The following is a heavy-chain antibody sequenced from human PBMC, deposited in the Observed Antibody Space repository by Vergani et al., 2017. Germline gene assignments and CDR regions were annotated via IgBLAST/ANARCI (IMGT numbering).Heavy chain of an antibody. D-gene: IGHD1-26*01. CDR2: IIPIFGTA. CDR1: GGTFSSYA. CDR3: ARSNSGMYYGGDYYYYGMDV. Sequence: QVQLVQSGAEVKKPGASVKVSCKASGGTFSSYAISWVRQAPGQGLEWMGRIIPIFGTANYAQKFQGRVTITADESTSTAYMELSSLRSVDTAVYYCARSNSGMYYGGDYYYYGMDVWGQGTTVTVSS. J-gene: IGHJ6*02. V-gene: IGHV1-69*18.